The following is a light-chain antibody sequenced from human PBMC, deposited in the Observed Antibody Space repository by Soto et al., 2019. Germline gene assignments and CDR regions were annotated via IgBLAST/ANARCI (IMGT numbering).Light chain of an antibody. Sequence: QSVLTQLPSVSAAPGQKVTISCSASSSNIGNNYVSWYQQLPGTAPKLLIYENNKRPSGIPDRFSGSKSGTSATLGITGLQTGDEADYYCGTWDSSLSAGRVFGGGTKLTVL. J-gene: IGLJ2*01. CDR1: SSNIGNNY. CDR3: GTWDSSLSAGRV. CDR2: ENN. V-gene: IGLV1-51*02.